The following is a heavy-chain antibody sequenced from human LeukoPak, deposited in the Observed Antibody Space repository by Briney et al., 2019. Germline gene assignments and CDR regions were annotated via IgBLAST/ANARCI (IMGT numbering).Heavy chain of an antibody. CDR3: ARRANYDYVWGSYRYEWFDP. CDR2: IYYSGST. J-gene: IGHJ5*02. D-gene: IGHD3-16*02. V-gene: IGHV4-39*07. CDR1: GGSISSSSYY. Sequence: SETLSLTCTVSGGSISSSSYYWGWIRQPPGKGLEWIGSIYYSGSTNYNPSLKSRVTISVDTSKNQFSLKLSSVTAADTAVYYCARRANYDYVWGSYRYEWFDPWGQGTLVTVSS.